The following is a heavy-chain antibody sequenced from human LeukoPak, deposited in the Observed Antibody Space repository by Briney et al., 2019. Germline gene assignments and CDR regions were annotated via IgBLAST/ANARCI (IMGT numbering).Heavy chain of an antibody. CDR1: GFTFSSYS. V-gene: IGHV3-48*04. Sequence: GGSLRLSCAASGFTFSSYSMNWVRQAPGKGLEWVSYISSSSSTIYYADSVKGRFTISRDNAKNSLYLQMNSLRAEDTAVYYCAKVETVAAATLRGFDYWGQGTLVTVSS. J-gene: IGHJ4*02. D-gene: IGHD2-15*01. CDR3: AKVETVAAATLRGFDY. CDR2: ISSSSSTI.